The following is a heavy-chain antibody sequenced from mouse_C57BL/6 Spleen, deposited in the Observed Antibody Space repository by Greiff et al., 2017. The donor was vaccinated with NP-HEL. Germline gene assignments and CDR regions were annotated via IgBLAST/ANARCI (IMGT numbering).Heavy chain of an antibody. V-gene: IGHV3-6*01. Sequence: EVKLVESGPGLVKPSQSLSLTCSVTGYYITSGYYWNWIRQFPGNKLEWMGYISYDGSNNYNPSLKNRISITRDTSKNQFFLKLNSVTTEDTATYYCARGHFDVWGTGTTVTGSS. J-gene: IGHJ1*03. CDR2: ISYDGSN. CDR3: ARGHFDV. CDR1: GYYITSGYY.